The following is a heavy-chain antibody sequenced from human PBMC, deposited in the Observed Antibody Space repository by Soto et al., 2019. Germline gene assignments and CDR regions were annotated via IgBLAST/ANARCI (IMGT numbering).Heavy chain of an antibody. CDR2: IWYDGSNK. CDR1: GFTFSSYG. J-gene: IGHJ4*02. V-gene: IGHV3-33*01. D-gene: IGHD3-10*01. Sequence: QVQLVESGGGVVQPGRSLRLSCEASGFTFSSYGMHWVRQAPGKGLEWVAVIWYDGSNKYYADSVKGRFTISRDNSKNSLYLQMNSLRAEDTAVYYCARDFRVRGVIIRVLLDYWGQGTLVTVSS. CDR3: ARDFRVRGVIIRVLLDY.